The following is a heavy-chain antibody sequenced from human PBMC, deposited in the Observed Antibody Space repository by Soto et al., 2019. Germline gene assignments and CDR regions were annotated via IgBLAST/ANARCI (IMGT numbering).Heavy chain of an antibody. CDR1: GGSFSGYY. CDR3: ARFSGYSSSHYGMDV. D-gene: IGHD6-13*01. J-gene: IGHJ6*02. V-gene: IGHV4-34*01. CDR2: INHSGST. Sequence: SETLSLTCAVYGGSFSGYYWSWIRQPPGKGLEWIGEINHSGSTNYNPSLKSRVTISVDTSKNQFSLKLSSVTAADTAVSYCARFSGYSSSHYGMDVWGQVTTVTLAS.